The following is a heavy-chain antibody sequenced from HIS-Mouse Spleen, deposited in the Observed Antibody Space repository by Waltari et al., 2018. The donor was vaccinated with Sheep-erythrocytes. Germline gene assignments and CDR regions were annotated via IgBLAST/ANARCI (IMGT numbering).Heavy chain of an antibody. J-gene: IGHJ4*02. D-gene: IGHD2-2*01. Sequence: QVQLQESGPGLVKPSHTLSLTCTVSGGSISSGDYYWSWIRQPPGKGLEWIGYLYYRGGTYSTPSLKSRVTISVDTSKNQFSLKLSSVTAADTAVYYCAKDISRNIVVVPAAVGDYWGQGTLVTVSS. CDR3: AKDISRNIVVVPAAVGDY. CDR2: LYYRGGT. V-gene: IGHV4-30-4*01. CDR1: GGSISSGDYY.